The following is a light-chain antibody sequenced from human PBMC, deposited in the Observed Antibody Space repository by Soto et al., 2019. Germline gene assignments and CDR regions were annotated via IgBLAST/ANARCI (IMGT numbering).Light chain of an antibody. CDR1: SSDVGSYDL. CDR2: EVS. J-gene: IGLJ1*01. CDR3: CSYASSNTYV. V-gene: IGLV2-23*02. Sequence: QLVLTQPASVSGSPGQSITISCTGTSSDVGSYDLVSWYQQHPGKAPKLMIYEVSKRPSGVSNRFSGSKSGNTASLTITGLQAEDEADYYCCSYASSNTYVFGTGTKLTVL.